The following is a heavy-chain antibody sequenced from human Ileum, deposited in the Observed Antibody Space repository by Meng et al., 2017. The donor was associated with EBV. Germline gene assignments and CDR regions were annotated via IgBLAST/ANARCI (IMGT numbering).Heavy chain of an antibody. Sequence: VQSHGSGPGLVNPSGTLFLTRAVFGGSINRSNWWSWDRQPPGKGLEWIGEIYHSGSTNYNPSLKSRVTISVDKSKNQFSLKLSSVTAADTAVYYCARKPNDYIWGSYRYGAFDIWGQGTMVTVSS. D-gene: IGHD3-16*02. CDR2: IYHSGST. CDR1: GGSINRSNW. J-gene: IGHJ3*02. CDR3: ARKPNDYIWGSYRYGAFDI. V-gene: IGHV4-4*02.